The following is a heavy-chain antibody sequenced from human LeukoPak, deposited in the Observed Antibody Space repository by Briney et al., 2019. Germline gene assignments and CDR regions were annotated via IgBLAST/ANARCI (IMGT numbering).Heavy chain of an antibody. CDR2: IGGSGTST. D-gene: IGHD3-22*01. CDR1: GFAFSSYG. J-gene: IGHJ3*02. CDR3: AKVSVVAGRNAFDI. V-gene: IGHV3-23*01. Sequence: GGSLRLSCAASGFAFSSYGMTWVRQAPGKGLEWVSVIGGSGTSTYYADSVKGRFTISRDNSKNMLYLQMNSLRVEDTAIYYCAKVSVVAGRNAFDIWGQGTMVTVSS.